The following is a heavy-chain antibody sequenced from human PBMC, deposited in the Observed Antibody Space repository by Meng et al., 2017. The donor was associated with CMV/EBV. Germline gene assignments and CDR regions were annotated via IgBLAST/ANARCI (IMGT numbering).Heavy chain of an antibody. CDR3: AHLDTAKLHFDY. CDR2: IYWDDDK. CDR1: GFSLSTSGVG. V-gene: IGHV2-5*02. J-gene: IGHJ4*02. Sequence: QITLKQSGPTLVKPTQTLTLTCTFSGFSLSTSGVGVGWIRQPPGKTLEWLALIYWDDDKRYSPSLKSRLTITKDTSKNQVVLTMTNMDPVDTATYYCAHLDTAKLHFDYWGQGTLVTVSS. D-gene: IGHD5-18*01.